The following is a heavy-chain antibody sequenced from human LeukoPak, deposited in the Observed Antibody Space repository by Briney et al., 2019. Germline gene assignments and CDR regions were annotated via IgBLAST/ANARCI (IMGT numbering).Heavy chain of an antibody. J-gene: IGHJ6*02. D-gene: IGHD3-9*01. Sequence: GGSLRLSCAASGFTFSSYAMHWVRQAPGKGLGWVAVISYDGSNKYYADSVKGRFTISRDNSKNTLYLQMNSLRAEDTAVYYCAREPRYFDWPRYYYYGMDVWGQGTTVTVSS. CDR2: ISYDGSNK. V-gene: IGHV3-30-3*01. CDR1: GFTFSSYA. CDR3: AREPRYFDWPRYYYYGMDV.